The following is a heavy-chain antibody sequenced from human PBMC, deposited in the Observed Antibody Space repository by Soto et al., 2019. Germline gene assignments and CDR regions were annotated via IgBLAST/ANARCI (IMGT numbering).Heavy chain of an antibody. D-gene: IGHD1-26*01. CDR2: FDPEDGET. CDR1: GYTFTSYG. CDR3: ATMGNY. Sequence: GASVKVSCKASGYTFTSYGISWVRQAPGKGLEWMGGFDPEDGETIYAQKFQGRVTMTEDTSTDTAYMELSSLRSEDTAVYYCATMGNYWGQGTLVTVSS. J-gene: IGHJ4*02. V-gene: IGHV1-24*01.